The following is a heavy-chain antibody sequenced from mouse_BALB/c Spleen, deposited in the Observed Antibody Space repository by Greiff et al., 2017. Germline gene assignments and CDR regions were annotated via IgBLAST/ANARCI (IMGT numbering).Heavy chain of an antibody. CDR2: INPGSGGT. Sequence: VQLQQSGAELVRPGTSVKVSCKASGYAFTNYLIEWVKQRPGQGLEWIGVINPGSGGTNYNEKFKGKATLTADKSSSTAYMQLSSLTSDDSAVYFCAREVTTRYYAMDYWGQGTSVTVSS. CDR1: GYAFTNYL. CDR3: AREVTTRYYAMDY. D-gene: IGHD2-1*01. J-gene: IGHJ4*01. V-gene: IGHV1-54*01.